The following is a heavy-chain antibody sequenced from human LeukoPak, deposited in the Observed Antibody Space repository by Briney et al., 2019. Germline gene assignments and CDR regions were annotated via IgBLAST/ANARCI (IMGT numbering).Heavy chain of an antibody. J-gene: IGHJ4*02. CDR2: IWYDGSNK. CDR1: GFTFSSYS. CDR3: ARLGSGWYADY. Sequence: PGGSLRLSCAASGFTFSSYSMNWVRQAPGKGLEWVAVIWYDGSNKYYADSVKGRFTISRDNSKNTLYLQMNSLRAEDTAVYYCARLGSGWYADYWGQGTLVTVSS. V-gene: IGHV3-33*08. D-gene: IGHD6-19*01.